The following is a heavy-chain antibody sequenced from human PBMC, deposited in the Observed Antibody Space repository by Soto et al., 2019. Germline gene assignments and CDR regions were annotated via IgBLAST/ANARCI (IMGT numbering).Heavy chain of an antibody. CDR3: ARGGLTYCSSACQRDY. V-gene: IGHV1-18*04. Sequence: ASVKASCKASGYTFTSYGISWVRQAPGQGLERMGWISAYNGNTNYAQKLQGRGTMTTDTSTRTSYMELRSLRSDDTAVYSCARGGLTYCSSACQRDYWGQGTMVTVSS. D-gene: IGHD2-2*01. CDR2: ISAYNGNT. J-gene: IGHJ4*02. CDR1: GYTFTSYG.